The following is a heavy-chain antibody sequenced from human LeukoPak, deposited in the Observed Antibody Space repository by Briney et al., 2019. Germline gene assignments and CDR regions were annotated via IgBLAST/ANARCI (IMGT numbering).Heavy chain of an antibody. CDR2: INPNSGGT. Sequence: EASVKVSCKASGYTFTGYYMHWVRQAPGQGLEWMGWINPNSGGTNYAQKFQGRVTMTRDTSISTAYMELSRLRSDDTAVYYCARGPAAAGGLYYYYYYYMDVWGKGTTVTVSS. V-gene: IGHV1-2*02. CDR3: ARGPAAAGGLYYYYYYYMDV. D-gene: IGHD6-13*01. CDR1: GYTFTGYY. J-gene: IGHJ6*03.